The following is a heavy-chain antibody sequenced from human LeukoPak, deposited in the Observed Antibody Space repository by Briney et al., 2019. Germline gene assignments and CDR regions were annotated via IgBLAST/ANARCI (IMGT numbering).Heavy chain of an antibody. J-gene: IGHJ3*02. D-gene: IGHD1-26*01. Sequence: GGSLRLSCAASGFTFSSYWMHWVRQAPGKGLVWVSRINSDGSSTSYADSVKGRFTISRDNAKNTLYLQMNSLRAEDTAVYYCARDIIVGATTTNVAFDIWGQGTMVTVS. CDR2: INSDGSST. CDR3: ARDIIVGATTTNVAFDI. CDR1: GFTFSSYW. V-gene: IGHV3-74*01.